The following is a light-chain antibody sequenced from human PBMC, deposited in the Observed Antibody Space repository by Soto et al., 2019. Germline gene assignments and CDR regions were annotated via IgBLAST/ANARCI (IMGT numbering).Light chain of an antibody. CDR2: DAF. V-gene: IGKV3-11*01. Sequence: EIVLTQSPATLSLSPGERATLSCRASQSVSTYLAWYQQKPGQAPRLLIYDAFNRATGIPARFSGSGSGTDFILTISSLEPEDFAVYYCQQRSNWPRTFGQGTKVDIK. CDR3: QQRSNWPRT. J-gene: IGKJ1*01. CDR1: QSVSTY.